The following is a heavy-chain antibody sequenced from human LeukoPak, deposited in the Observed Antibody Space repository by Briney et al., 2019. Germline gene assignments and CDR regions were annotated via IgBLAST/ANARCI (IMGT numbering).Heavy chain of an antibody. CDR3: AHTYYDISSAYYFDF. Sequence: SGPTLVKPTQTLTLTCTFSGFSLSSTGMGVAWIRQPPGKAPEWLALIFWDDDKRYRPSQETRLTIHKDTSKNQVVLTMTNMAPLDSATYYCAHTYYDISSAYYFDFWGQGTLVTVSS. V-gene: IGHV2-5*02. CDR1: GFSLSSTGMG. D-gene: IGHD3-22*01. J-gene: IGHJ4*02. CDR2: IFWDDDK.